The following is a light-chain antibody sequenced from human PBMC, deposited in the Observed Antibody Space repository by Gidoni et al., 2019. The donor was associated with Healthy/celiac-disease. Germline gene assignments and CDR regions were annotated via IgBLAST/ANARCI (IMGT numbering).Light chain of an antibody. Sequence: RHMTQPPSTLSASVGDRVTITCRASQSISSWLAWYQQKPGKAPQLLIYKASDFATGVPSRFSGSGSETDFTLTISSLQPDDFATYYCQHYNSYLYTFGQGTKLEI. V-gene: IGKV1-5*03. CDR2: KAS. CDR1: QSISSW. CDR3: QHYNSYLYT. J-gene: IGKJ2*01.